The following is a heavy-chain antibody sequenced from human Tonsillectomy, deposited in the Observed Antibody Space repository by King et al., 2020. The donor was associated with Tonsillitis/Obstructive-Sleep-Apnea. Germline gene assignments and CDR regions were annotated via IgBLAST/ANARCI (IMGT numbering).Heavy chain of an antibody. CDR1: GYSFTSHW. Sequence: VQLVESGAEVKKPGESLKLSCKGSGYSFTSHWIGWVRQMPGKGLEWMGLIYPGDYDTRYSPSFQGQVTISADKSISTAYLQWSSLKASDTAMYYCVRRGNYSYYYMDVWGKGTTVSVSS. V-gene: IGHV5-51*01. CDR2: IYPGDYDT. J-gene: IGHJ6*03. CDR3: VRRGNYSYYYMDV.